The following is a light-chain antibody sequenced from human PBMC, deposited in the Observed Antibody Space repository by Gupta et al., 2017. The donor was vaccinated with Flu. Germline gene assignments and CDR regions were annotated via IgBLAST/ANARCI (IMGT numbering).Light chain of an antibody. V-gene: IGKV2-30*01. CDR1: QGLVYSDGNTY. Sequence: ISCRSSQGLVYSDGNTYLHWFQQRPGQSPRRLIYQVSYRDSGVPDRFSASGSGTDFTLKISRVEAEDVGIYFCMQGAHWPWAFGQGTTVEIK. CDR3: MQGAHWPWA. CDR2: QVS. J-gene: IGKJ1*01.